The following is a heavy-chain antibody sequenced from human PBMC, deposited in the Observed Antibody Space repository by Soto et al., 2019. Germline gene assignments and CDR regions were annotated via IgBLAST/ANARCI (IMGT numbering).Heavy chain of an antibody. V-gene: IGHV3-30-3*01. CDR1: GFTFSSYA. CDR3: ARDQEEAVAGTGYYYYGMDV. J-gene: IGHJ6*02. CDR2: ISYDGSNK. D-gene: IGHD6-19*01. Sequence: QVQLVESGGGVVQPGRSLRLSCAASGFTFSSYATHWVRQAPGKGLEWVAVISYDGSNKYYADSVKGRFTISRDNSKNTLYLQMNSLRAEDTAVYYCARDQEEAVAGTGYYYYGMDVWGQGTTVTVSS.